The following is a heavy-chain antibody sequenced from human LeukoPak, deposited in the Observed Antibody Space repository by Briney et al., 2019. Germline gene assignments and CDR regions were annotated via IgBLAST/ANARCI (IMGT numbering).Heavy chain of an antibody. CDR3: ARHYGSGYYYYMDV. J-gene: IGHJ6*03. V-gene: IGHV3-21*01. Sequence: GGSLRLSCAASGFTFSSYSMNWVRQAPGKGLEWVSSISSSSSYIYYADSVKGRFTISRDNAKNSLYLQMNSLRAEDTAVYYCARHYGSGYYYYMDVWGKGTTVTISS. D-gene: IGHD3-10*01. CDR1: GFTFSSYS. CDR2: ISSSSSYI.